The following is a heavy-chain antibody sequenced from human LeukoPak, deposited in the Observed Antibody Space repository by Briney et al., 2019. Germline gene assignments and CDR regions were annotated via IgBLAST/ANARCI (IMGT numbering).Heavy chain of an antibody. V-gene: IGHV1-2*02. CDR1: GYTFTGYY. J-gene: IGHJ4*02. CDR2: INPNSGGT. CDR3: ARANALYCSSTSCLFDY. D-gene: IGHD2-2*01. Sequence: ASVKVSCKASGYTFTGYYMHWVRQAPGQGLDWMAWINPNSGGTYYAQNFHDRITMTRDTSISTAYMELSRLRSDDTAIYYCARANALYCSSTSCLFDYWGQGTLVTVSS.